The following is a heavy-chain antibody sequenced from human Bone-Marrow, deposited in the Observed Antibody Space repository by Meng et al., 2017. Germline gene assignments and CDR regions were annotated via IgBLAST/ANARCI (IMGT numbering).Heavy chain of an antibody. CDR1: GGSFSGYY. CDR2: INHSGST. Sequence: SETLSLTCAVYGGSFSGYYWSWIRQPPGKGLEWIGEINHSGSTNYNPSLKSRVTISVDTSKNQFSLKLSSVTAADTAVYYCARDAGYCSGGSCYGDWFDPWGQGTLVTVSS. V-gene: IGHV4-34*01. J-gene: IGHJ5*02. D-gene: IGHD2-15*01. CDR3: ARDAGYCSGGSCYGDWFDP.